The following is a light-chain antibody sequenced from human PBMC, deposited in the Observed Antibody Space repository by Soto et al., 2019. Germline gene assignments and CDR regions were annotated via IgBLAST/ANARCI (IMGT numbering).Light chain of an antibody. CDR3: QRSCSAPLT. CDR1: QTISNN. V-gene: IGKV1-39*01. J-gene: IGKJ1*01. CDR2: GAS. Sequence: DIQVTQSPSSLSAFVGDRVTITCRTSQTISNNLNWYQQQPGKDPNLLIYGASSLQSGVPSRFSGSGSGTDFTLPLSKLQPGDFETYFCQRSCSAPLTFGQGTKV.